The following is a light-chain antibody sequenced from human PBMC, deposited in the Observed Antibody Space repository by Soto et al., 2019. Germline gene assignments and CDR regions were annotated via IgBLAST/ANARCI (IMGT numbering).Light chain of an antibody. V-gene: IGKV3-11*01. Sequence: EIVLTQSPATLSLSRWERATLSCRASQSVSSYLAWYQQKPGQAPRLLIYDASNRATGIPARFSGSGSGTDFTLTISSLEPEDFAVYYCQQRSNWPPITFGQGTRLEI. J-gene: IGKJ5*01. CDR3: QQRSNWPPIT. CDR1: QSVSSY. CDR2: DAS.